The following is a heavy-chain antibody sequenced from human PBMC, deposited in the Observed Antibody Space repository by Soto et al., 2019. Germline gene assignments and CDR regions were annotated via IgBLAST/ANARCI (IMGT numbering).Heavy chain of an antibody. CDR2: IYWDDDK. CDR1: GFSLSTSGVG. Sequence: QITLKESGPTLVKPTQTLTLTCTFSGFSLSTSGVGVGWIRQPPGKALEWLALIYWDDDKRYSPSLKGRLTITKDTSKNQVVLTITNMDPVDTATYYCARWLWFGEAGYWYFDLWGSGTLVTVSS. J-gene: IGHJ2*01. V-gene: IGHV2-5*02. CDR3: ARWLWFGEAGYWYFDL. D-gene: IGHD3-10*01.